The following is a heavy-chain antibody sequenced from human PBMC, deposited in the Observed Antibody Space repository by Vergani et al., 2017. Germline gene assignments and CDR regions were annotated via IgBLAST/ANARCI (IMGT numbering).Heavy chain of an antibody. CDR3: ATKSCSTPGCQIGYFRE. CDR1: GFTSSYYG. Sequence: QVHLVESGGGVVQPGRSLRLSCVVSGFTSSYYGMHWVRQAPGKGLEWVAVISYDGTQKYYADSVKGRFTISRDHSKSTLYLQMNSLRTEDTAVYYCATKSCSTPGCQIGYFREWGQGTLVTVSS. D-gene: IGHD2-2*01. CDR2: ISYDGTQK. V-gene: IGHV3-30*03. J-gene: IGHJ1*01.